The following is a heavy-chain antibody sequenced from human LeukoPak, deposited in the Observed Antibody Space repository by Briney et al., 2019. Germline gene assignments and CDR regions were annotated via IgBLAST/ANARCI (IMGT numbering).Heavy chain of an antibody. CDR3: ARGPYSSSWFDY. V-gene: IGHV4-61*05. D-gene: IGHD6-13*01. CDR1: GDSISSSSSY. J-gene: IGHJ4*02. CDR2: IYYSGST. Sequence: SETLSLTCTVSGDSISSSSSYWGWIRQPPGEGLEWIGYIYYSGSTNYNPSLKSRVTISVDTSKNQFSLKLSSVTAADTAVYYCARGPYSSSWFDYWGQGTLVTVSS.